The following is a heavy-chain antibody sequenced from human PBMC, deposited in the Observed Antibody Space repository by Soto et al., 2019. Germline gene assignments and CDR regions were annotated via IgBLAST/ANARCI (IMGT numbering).Heavy chain of an antibody. D-gene: IGHD3-16*02. J-gene: IGHJ4*02. V-gene: IGHV3-15*07. CDR2: IKSKTDCVTT. Sequence: EVQLVESGGGLVKPGGSLRLSCATSGFTFNNAWMNWVRQAPGKGLEWVGRIKSKTDCVTTDYSAPVKGRFTIARDNSENTVYLQMNSLKAEDTAVYYCSTHVSWILSYWGKGTLFTVSS. CDR1: GFTFNNAW. CDR3: STHVSWILSY.